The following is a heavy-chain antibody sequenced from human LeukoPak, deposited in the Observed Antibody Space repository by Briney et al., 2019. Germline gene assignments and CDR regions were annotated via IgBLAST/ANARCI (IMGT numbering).Heavy chain of an antibody. CDR2: ISSDGGST. V-gene: IGHV3-64*01. D-gene: IGHD5-24*01. J-gene: IGHJ4*02. CDR3: ARRIQGMAPYYFDY. Sequence: GGSLRLSCAASGLTLSSYAMHWVRQAPGKGLEYVSGISSDGGSTYYANSVKGRFTISRDNAKNTLYLQMNSLRAEDTAVYYCARRIQGMAPYYFDYWGQGTLVTVSS. CDR1: GLTLSSYA.